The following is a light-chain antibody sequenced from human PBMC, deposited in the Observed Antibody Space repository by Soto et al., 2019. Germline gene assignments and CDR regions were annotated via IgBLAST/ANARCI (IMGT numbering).Light chain of an antibody. CDR3: QSFDSSLSASV. V-gene: IGLV1-40*01. Sequence: QAVVTQPPSVSGAPGQRVTISCTGSSSNIGAGYNVHWYQQLPGTAPKLLIYGNNNWPSGVPDRFSGSKSGTSASLVITGLQAEDEADYYCQSFDSSLSASVFGGGTKLTVL. J-gene: IGLJ2*01. CDR2: GNN. CDR1: SSNIGAGYN.